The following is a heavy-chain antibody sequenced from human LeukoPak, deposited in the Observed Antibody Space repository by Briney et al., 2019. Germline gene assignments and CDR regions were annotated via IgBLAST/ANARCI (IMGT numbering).Heavy chain of an antibody. CDR2: IIPILGIA. CDR1: GGTFSSYA. Sequence: ASVKVSCKASGGTFSSYAISWVRQAPGQGLEWMGRIIPILGIANYAQKFQGRVTITADKSTSTAYMELSSLRSEDTAVYYCARDPEGSFVVRAFDIWGQGTMVTVSS. D-gene: IGHD1-26*01. CDR3: ARDPEGSFVVRAFDI. V-gene: IGHV1-69*04. J-gene: IGHJ3*02.